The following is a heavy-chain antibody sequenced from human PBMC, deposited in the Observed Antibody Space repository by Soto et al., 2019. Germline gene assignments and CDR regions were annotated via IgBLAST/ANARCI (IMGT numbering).Heavy chain of an antibody. J-gene: IGHJ6*03. CDR1: GVSISSYY. D-gene: IGHD5-12*01. Sequence: SETLSLTCTVSGVSISSYYWSWIRQPPGKGLEWIGYIYYSGSTNYNPSLKSRVTISVDTSKNQLSLKLSSVAAADTAVYYCASFKGEVATTYYYMEVCREGTPVTVS. CDR3: ASFKGEVATTYYYMEV. V-gene: IGHV4-59*01. CDR2: IYYSGST.